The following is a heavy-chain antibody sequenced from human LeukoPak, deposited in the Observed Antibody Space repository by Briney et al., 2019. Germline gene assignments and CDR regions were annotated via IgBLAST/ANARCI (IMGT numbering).Heavy chain of an antibody. CDR3: ATNDAFDI. J-gene: IGHJ3*02. CDR2: ISYDGSNK. CDR1: GFTFSSYA. V-gene: IGHV3-30-3*02. Sequence: SGGSLRLSCAASGFTFSSYAMHWVRQAPGKGLEWVAVISYDGSNKYYADSVKGRFTISRDNSKNTLYLQMNSLRAEDTAVYYCATNDAFDIWGQGTTVTVSS.